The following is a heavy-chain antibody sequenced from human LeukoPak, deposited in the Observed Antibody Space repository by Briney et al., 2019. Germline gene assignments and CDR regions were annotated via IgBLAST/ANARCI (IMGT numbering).Heavy chain of an antibody. Sequence: GASVKVSCKTFGYTFTSFDMSWVRQAPGQGLEWIGWIDTNAGIPTYAQGFTGRFVFSLDTSVSTAYLQISSLKAEDTAVCYCARDLERLVLYDEYNWFDPWGQGTLVTVSS. CDR2: IDTNAGIP. CDR3: ARDLERLVLYDEYNWFDP. CDR1: GYTFTSFD. V-gene: IGHV7-4-1*02. J-gene: IGHJ5*02. D-gene: IGHD5/OR15-5a*01.